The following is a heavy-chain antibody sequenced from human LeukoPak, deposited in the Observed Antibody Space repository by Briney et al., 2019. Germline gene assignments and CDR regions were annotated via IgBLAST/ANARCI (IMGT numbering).Heavy chain of an antibody. Sequence: PSETPSLTCTVSGGSISSSSYYWGWIRQPPGKGLEWIGSIYYSGSTYYNPSLKSRVTISVDTSKNQFSLKLSSVTAADTAVYYCARVQYYYDSSGYYSGYYYYYMDVWGKGTTVTVSS. J-gene: IGHJ6*03. CDR1: GGSISSSSYY. CDR3: ARVQYYYDSSGYYSGYYYYYMDV. V-gene: IGHV4-39*01. CDR2: IYYSGST. D-gene: IGHD3-22*01.